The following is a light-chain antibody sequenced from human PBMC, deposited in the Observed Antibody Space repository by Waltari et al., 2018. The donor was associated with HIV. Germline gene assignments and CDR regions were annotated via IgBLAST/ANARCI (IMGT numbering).Light chain of an antibody. CDR2: DVN. CDR3: SSYGGVASYLI. V-gene: IGLV2-11*01. Sequence: HSALTQPRSVSGSPGQSVTISCTGTSSDIGAYDYVSWFQKFPGRAPKLLLFDVNKRPSGVPDRFSGCKSGDTASLTISGLQPDDESDYCCSSYGGVASYLIFGGGTTLTVL. J-gene: IGLJ2*01. CDR1: SSDIGAYDY.